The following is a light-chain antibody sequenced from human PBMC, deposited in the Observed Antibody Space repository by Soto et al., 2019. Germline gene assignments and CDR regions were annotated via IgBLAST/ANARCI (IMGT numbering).Light chain of an antibody. CDR2: GAS. J-gene: IGKJ1*01. CDR3: QQYGCSPRT. V-gene: IGKV3-20*01. CDR1: QSIANS. Sequence: EIVLTQSPGTLSLSPGERASLSCRASQSIANSLAWYQQKPGQAPRLLIFGASNRATGIPDRFSGSGSGTDFTLTISRLEPEDFAVYHCQQYGCSPRTFGQGTKVERK.